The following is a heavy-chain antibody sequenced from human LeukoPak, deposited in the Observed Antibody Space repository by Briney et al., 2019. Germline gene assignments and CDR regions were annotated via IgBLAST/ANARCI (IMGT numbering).Heavy chain of an antibody. D-gene: IGHD3-10*01. CDR2: INPSGGST. V-gene: IGHV1-46*01. CDR1: GYTFTSYY. Sequence: GGSVRVSCKASGYTFTSYYMHWVRQAPGQGLEWMGIINPSGGSTSYAQKFQGRVTMTRDTSTSTVYMELSSLRSEDTAVYYCARTKWFGELKGAFDIWGQGTMVTVSS. CDR3: ARTKWFGELKGAFDI. J-gene: IGHJ3*02.